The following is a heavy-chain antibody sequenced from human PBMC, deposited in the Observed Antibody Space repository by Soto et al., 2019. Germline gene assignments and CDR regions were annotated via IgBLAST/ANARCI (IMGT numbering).Heavy chain of an antibody. Sequence: QVQLVQSGAEVMKPGASVKISCKTSGYTFTNNYINWVRQAPGQGLEWVGLINPNGASTTYAQTFQGRVTMTRDRSTSTGYMELSSLRSDDTAVYYCARVYGLVKHDDFWSCDYAYWGQGNLVTVSS. CDR2: INPNGAST. CDR3: ARVYGLVKHDDFWSCDYAY. V-gene: IGHV1-46*01. J-gene: IGHJ4*02. D-gene: IGHD3-3*01. CDR1: GYTFTNNY.